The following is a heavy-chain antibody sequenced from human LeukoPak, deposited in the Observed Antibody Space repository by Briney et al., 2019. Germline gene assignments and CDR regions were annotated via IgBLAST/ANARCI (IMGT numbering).Heavy chain of an antibody. CDR3: ANYGGNSGY. V-gene: IGHV4-59*08. Sequence: SETLSLTCTVSGGSISSYYWSWIRQPPGKGLEWIGYIYYSGSTNYNPSLKSRVTISVDTSKNQFSLKLSSVTAADTAVYYCANYGGNSGYWGQGTLVTVSS. CDR1: GGSISSYY. J-gene: IGHJ4*02. CDR2: IYYSGST. D-gene: IGHD4-23*01.